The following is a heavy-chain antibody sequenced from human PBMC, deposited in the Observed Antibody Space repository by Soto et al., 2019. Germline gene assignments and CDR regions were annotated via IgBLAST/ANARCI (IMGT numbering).Heavy chain of an antibody. V-gene: IGHV3-11*01. CDR2: ISGSGVTV. Sequence: QVQLVESWGGLVMPGGSLRLSCAASGFTFSDYYMSWIRQAPGKGLEWISYISGSGVTVYYADSVRGRFTISRDNAKNSLYLHMSNLRADDTAVYYCAKNGGTFDPWGQGTLVTVSS. CDR1: GFTFSDYY. J-gene: IGHJ5*02. CDR3: AKNGGTFDP. D-gene: IGHD7-27*01.